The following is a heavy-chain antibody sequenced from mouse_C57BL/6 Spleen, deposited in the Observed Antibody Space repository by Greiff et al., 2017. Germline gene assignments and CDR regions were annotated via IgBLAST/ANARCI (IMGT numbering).Heavy chain of an antibody. CDR1: GFTFSDYG. D-gene: IGHD1-1*01. CDR2: ISSGSSTI. Sequence: EVQGVESGGGLVKPGGSLKLSCAASGFTFSDYGMHWVRQAPEKGLEWVAYISSGSSTIYYADTVKGRFTISRDNAKNTLFLQMTSLRSEDTAMYYGARDGMTTVVGDYAMDYWGQGTSVTVSS. J-gene: IGHJ4*01. V-gene: IGHV5-17*01. CDR3: ARDGMTTVVGDYAMDY.